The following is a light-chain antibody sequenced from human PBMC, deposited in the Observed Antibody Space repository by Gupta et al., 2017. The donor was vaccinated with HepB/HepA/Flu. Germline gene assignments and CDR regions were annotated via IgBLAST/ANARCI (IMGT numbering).Light chain of an antibody. CDR2: GVF. J-gene: IGKJ5*01. CDR3: QQDDRAPDT. V-gene: IGKV3-20*01. CDR1: QSVSDNY. Sequence: IVLTQSPGTLSLSPGERATLSCRASQSVSDNYLAWYRQRPGQAPRLIIYGVFSRATGTPDRFSGSGSGTDFTLTISRLEPEDFAVYYCQQDDRAPDTFGQGTRVDIK.